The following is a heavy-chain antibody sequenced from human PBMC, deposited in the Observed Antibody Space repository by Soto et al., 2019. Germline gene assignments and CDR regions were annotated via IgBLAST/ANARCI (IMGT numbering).Heavy chain of an antibody. J-gene: IGHJ6*02. D-gene: IGHD3-3*01. V-gene: IGHV3-30-3*01. CDR3: ARVRWAAAGGMEWYYYYYGMDV. CDR1: GFTFSSYA. CDR2: ISYDGSNK. Sequence: GGSLRLSCAASGFTFSSYAMHWVRQAPGKGLEWVAVISYDGSNKYYADSVKGRFTISRDNSKNTLYLQMNSLRAEDTAVYYCARVRWAAAGGMEWYYYYYGMDVWGQGTTVTVSS.